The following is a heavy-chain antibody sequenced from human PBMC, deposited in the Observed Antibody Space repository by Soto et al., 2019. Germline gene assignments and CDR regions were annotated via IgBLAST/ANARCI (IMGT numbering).Heavy chain of an antibody. CDR3: ASDAREASGIDI. Sequence: QVQLQESGPGLVKPSETLSLTCTFSGGSTSSHYLSWVRQAPRKVLAWLGCIYYRGQTFYNPSLKSRGTISVDTSNNRFSLKLDSVTTADTAVYYCASDAREASGIDIW. V-gene: IGHV4-59*11. CDR1: GGSTSSHY. J-gene: IGHJ3*02. CDR2: IYYRGQT.